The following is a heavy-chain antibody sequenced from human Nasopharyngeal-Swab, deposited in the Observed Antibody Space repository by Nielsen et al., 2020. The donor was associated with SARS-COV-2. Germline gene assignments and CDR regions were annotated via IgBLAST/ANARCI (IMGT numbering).Heavy chain of an antibody. D-gene: IGHD3-22*01. V-gene: IGHV3-21*01. CDR2: ISSSSSYI. J-gene: IGHJ6*02. Sequence: GGSLRLSCAASGFTFSSYIMNWVRQAPGKGLEWVSSISSSSSYIYYADSVKGRFTISRDNAKNSLYLQMNSLRAEDTAVYYCARPHYYDSSGYYGPYYYYGMDVWGQGTTVTVSS. CDR3: ARPHYYDSSGYYGPYYYYGMDV. CDR1: GFTFSSYI.